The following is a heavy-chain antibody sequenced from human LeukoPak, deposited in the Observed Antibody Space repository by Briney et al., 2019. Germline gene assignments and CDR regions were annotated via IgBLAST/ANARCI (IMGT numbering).Heavy chain of an antibody. Sequence: PGGSLRLSCAASGFTFSSYWMSWVRQAPGKGLEWVANIKQDGSEKYYVDSVKGRFTISRDNAKNSLYLQMNSLRAEDTAVYYCARDPIRSFWSARYYFDYWGQGTLVTVSS. CDR1: GFTFSSYW. CDR3: ARDPIRSFWSARYYFDY. V-gene: IGHV3-7*01. D-gene: IGHD3-3*01. CDR2: IKQDGSEK. J-gene: IGHJ4*02.